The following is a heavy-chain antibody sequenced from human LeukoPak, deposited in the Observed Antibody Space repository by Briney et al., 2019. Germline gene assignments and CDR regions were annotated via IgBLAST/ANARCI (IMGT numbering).Heavy chain of an antibody. CDR3: AREGLYGDYAGH. J-gene: IGHJ4*02. Sequence: GGSLRLSCAASAFTFNRYTMNWVRQAPGKGLEWVSSIGTGRSYIFYADSVKGRFTISRDNAKNSLFMQMNSLRAEDTAVYYCAREGLYGDYAGHWGQGTLVTVSS. D-gene: IGHD4-17*01. CDR1: AFTFNRYT. CDR2: IGTGRSYI. V-gene: IGHV3-21*01.